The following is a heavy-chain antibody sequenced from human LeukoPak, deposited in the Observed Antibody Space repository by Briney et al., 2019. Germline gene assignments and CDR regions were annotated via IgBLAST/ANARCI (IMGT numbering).Heavy chain of an antibody. J-gene: IGHJ5*02. Sequence: PSETLSLTCTVSGGSISSGGYYWSWIRQHPGKGLEWIGYIYYSGSTYYNPSLRSRVTISVDTSKNQFSLKLSSVTAADTAVYYCARGGYQLPEFDPWGQGTLVTVSS. CDR1: GGSISSGGYY. V-gene: IGHV4-31*03. D-gene: IGHD2-2*01. CDR3: ARGGYQLPEFDP. CDR2: IYYSGST.